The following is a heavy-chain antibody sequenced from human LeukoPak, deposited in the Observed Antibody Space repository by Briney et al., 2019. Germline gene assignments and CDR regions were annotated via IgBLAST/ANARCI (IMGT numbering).Heavy chain of an antibody. D-gene: IGHD6-13*01. V-gene: IGHV3-48*02. Sequence: GGSLRLSCAASGFTFSRYSMNWVRQAPGKGLEWVSYISSSGTTIYYADSAKGRFTISRDNAKNSLYLQMNSLRDEDTAVYYCARVWGLAVAGGEIEYWGQGTLVTVSS. CDR2: ISSSGTTI. J-gene: IGHJ4*02. CDR1: GFTFSRYS. CDR3: ARVWGLAVAGGEIEY.